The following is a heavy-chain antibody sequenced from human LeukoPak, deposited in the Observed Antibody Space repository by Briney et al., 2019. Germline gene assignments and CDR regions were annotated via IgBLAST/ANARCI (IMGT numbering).Heavy chain of an antibody. Sequence: PSETLSLTCAVYGGSFSGYYWSWIRQPPGEGLEWIGEINHSGSTNYNPSLKSRVTISVDTSKNQFSLKLSSVTAADTAVYYCARQRGSSGNYFDYWGQGTLVTVSS. CDR1: GGSFSGYY. CDR3: ARQRGSSGNYFDY. CDR2: INHSGST. V-gene: IGHV4-34*01. J-gene: IGHJ4*02. D-gene: IGHD6-6*01.